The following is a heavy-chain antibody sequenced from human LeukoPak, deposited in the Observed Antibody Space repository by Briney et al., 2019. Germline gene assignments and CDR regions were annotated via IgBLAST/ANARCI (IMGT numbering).Heavy chain of an antibody. Sequence: PSETLSLTCAVYGGSFSGYYWSWIRQPPGKGLEWIGEINHSGSTNYNPSLKSRVTMSVDTSKNQFSLKLSSVTAADTAVYYCARESADYGDRYYYGMDVWGQGTTVTVSS. CDR2: INHSGST. V-gene: IGHV4-34*01. CDR3: ARESADYGDRYYYGMDV. CDR1: GGSFSGYY. J-gene: IGHJ6*02. D-gene: IGHD4-17*01.